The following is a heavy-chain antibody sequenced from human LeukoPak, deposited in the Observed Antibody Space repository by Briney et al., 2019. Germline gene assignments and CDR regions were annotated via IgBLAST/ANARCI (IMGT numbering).Heavy chain of an antibody. J-gene: IGHJ4*02. CDR3: ARSDDGSDYSFNTFDY. V-gene: IGHV3-30*02. D-gene: IGHD3-22*01. CDR2: IRYDGSNK. Sequence: PGGSLRLSCAASGFTFSSYGIHWVRQAPGKGLEWVAFIRYDGSNKYYADSVKGRFTISRDNSKNTLYLQMNSLRAEDTAVYYCARSDDGSDYSFNTFDYWGQGTLVTVSS. CDR1: GFTFSSYG.